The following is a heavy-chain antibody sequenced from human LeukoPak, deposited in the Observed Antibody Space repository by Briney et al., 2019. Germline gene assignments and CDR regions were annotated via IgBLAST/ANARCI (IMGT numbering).Heavy chain of an antibody. Sequence: GGSLRLSCSASGFPFSSYAMHWVRQAPGKGLEWVSSISSGSSYIYYADSVKGRFTISRDNAKNSLYLQMNSLRAEDTAVYFCARVLHFDWLLYYWGQGTLVTVSS. CDR2: ISSGSSYI. J-gene: IGHJ4*02. D-gene: IGHD3-9*01. V-gene: IGHV3-21*01. CDR3: ARVLHFDWLLYY. CDR1: GFPFSSYA.